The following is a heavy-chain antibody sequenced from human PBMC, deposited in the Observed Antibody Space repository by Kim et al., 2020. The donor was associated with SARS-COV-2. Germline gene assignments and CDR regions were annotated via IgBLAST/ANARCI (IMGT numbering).Heavy chain of an antibody. CDR2: IYYSGSA. CDR3: ARGRGTIVLNDY. Sequence: SETLSLTCTVSGGSISSSSYYWGWIRQPPGKGLEWIGSIYYSGSAYYNPSLNSRVTISVDTSTNQFSLRLSSVTAADTAVYYCARGRGTIVLNDYWGQGTLVTVSS. V-gene: IGHV4-39*01. J-gene: IGHJ4*02. D-gene: IGHD2-8*01. CDR1: GGSISSSSYY.